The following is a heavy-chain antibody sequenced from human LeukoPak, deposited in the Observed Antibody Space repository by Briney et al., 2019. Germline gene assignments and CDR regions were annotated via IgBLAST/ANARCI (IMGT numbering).Heavy chain of an antibody. Sequence: GESLKISCKGSGYSFTSYWIGCVRQMPGKGLEWMGIIYPGDSDTRYSPSFQGQVTISADKSISTAYLQWSSLKASDTAMYYCARALRTGQGDYVPVLWGQGTLVIVSS. CDR1: GYSFTSYW. D-gene: IGHD4-17*01. CDR3: ARALRTGQGDYVPVL. CDR2: IYPGDSDT. J-gene: IGHJ4*02. V-gene: IGHV5-51*01.